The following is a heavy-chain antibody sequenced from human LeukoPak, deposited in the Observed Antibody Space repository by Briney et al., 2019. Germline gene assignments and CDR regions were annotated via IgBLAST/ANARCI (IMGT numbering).Heavy chain of an antibody. CDR3: ARDFYLPVAAFSP. CDR1: GFTFSSYS. D-gene: IGHD2-15*01. J-gene: IGHJ5*02. V-gene: IGHV3-21*01. CDR2: ISSSSSYI. Sequence: PGGSLRLSCAASGFTFSSYSMNWVRQAPGKGLEWVSSISSSSSYIYYADSVKGRFTISRDNAKNSLYLQMNSLRAEDTAVYYCARDFYLPVAAFSPWGQGTLVTVSS.